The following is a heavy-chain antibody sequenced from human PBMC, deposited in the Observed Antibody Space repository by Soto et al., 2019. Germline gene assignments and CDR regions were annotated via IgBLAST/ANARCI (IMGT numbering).Heavy chain of an antibody. Sequence: SETLSLTCTVSGGSISSSSYYWGWIRQPPGKGLEWIGSIYYSGSTYYNPSLKSRVTISVDTSKNHLSLKLNSVTAADTAVYYCARSLDSSSVPAFDYWGQGALVTVSS. D-gene: IGHD6-13*01. V-gene: IGHV4-39*02. CDR2: IYYSGST. CDR3: ARSLDSSSVPAFDY. CDR1: GGSISSSSYY. J-gene: IGHJ4*02.